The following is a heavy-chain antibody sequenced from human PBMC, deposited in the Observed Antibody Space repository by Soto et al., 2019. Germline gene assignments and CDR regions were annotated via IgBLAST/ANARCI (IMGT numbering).Heavy chain of an antibody. Sequence: GASLKVSCKASGYTFSNYGISWVRQAPGQGLEWMGWISAYNGNTNYAQKLQGRVTMTTDTSTSTAYMELRSLRSDDSAVYYCARVDCSGGSCYPYCYGMDVWG. CDR1: GYTFSNYG. D-gene: IGHD2-15*01. CDR2: ISAYNGNT. J-gene: IGHJ6*02. CDR3: ARVDCSGGSCYPYCYGMDV. V-gene: IGHV1-18*01.